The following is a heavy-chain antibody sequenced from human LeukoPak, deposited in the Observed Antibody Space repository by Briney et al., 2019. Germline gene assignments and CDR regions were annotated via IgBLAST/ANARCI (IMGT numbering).Heavy chain of an antibody. V-gene: IGHV3-48*03. Sequence: SGGSRRLSCAASGFTFSSYEMNWVRQAPGKGLEWVSYISSSGFTIYYADSVKGRFTISRGNAKNSLYLQMNSLRAEDTAVYYCAGGDYGDYGSDYWGQGTLVTVSS. D-gene: IGHD4-17*01. J-gene: IGHJ4*02. CDR1: GFTFSSYE. CDR3: AGGDYGDYGSDY. CDR2: ISSSGFTI.